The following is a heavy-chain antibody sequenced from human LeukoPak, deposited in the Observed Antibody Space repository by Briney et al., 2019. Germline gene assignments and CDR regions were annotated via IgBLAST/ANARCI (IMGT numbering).Heavy chain of an antibody. J-gene: IGHJ4*02. CDR1: GFTFISSA. CDR3: AADRYDSSGYYHFDY. V-gene: IGHV1-58*02. Sequence: SVKVSCKASGFTFISSAMQWVRQARGQRLEWIGWIVVGSGNTNYAQKFQERVTITRDMSTSTAYMELSSLRSEDTAVYYCAADRYDSSGYYHFDYWGQGTLVTVSS. D-gene: IGHD3-22*01. CDR2: IVVGSGNT.